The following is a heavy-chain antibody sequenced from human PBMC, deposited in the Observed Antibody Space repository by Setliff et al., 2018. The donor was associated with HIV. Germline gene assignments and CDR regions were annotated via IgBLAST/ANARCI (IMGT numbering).Heavy chain of an antibody. J-gene: IGHJ2*01. V-gene: IGHV4-59*12. Sequence: SETLSLTCSMSNGSINDYYWSWIRQSPGKGLEWIGSTYNSENINYNPSLKSRVTVPVDTSKNQFSLRLTSVTAADTAVYFCARHFYTTSWYSGTYWYFDLWGRGTLVTVSS. D-gene: IGHD2-15*01. CDR3: ARHFYTTSWYSGTYWYFDL. CDR1: NGSINDYY. CDR2: TYNSENI.